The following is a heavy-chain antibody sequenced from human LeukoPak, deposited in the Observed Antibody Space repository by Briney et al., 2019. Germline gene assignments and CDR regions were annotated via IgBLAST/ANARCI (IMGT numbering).Heavy chain of an antibody. J-gene: IGHJ4*02. V-gene: IGHV1-8*01. Sequence: ASVKVSCKASGYTFTSYYINWVRQATGQGLEWMGWMNPNSGNTGYAQKFQGRVTMTRNTSISTAYMELSSLRSEDTAVYYCARGFQTRTGTTEVDDYWGQGTLVTVSS. CDR1: GYTFTSYY. CDR2: MNPNSGNT. D-gene: IGHD1-1*01. CDR3: ARGFQTRTGTTEVDDY.